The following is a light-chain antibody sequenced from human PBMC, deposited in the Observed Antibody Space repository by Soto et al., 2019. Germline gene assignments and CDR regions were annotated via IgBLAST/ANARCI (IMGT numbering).Light chain of an antibody. Sequence: EIVLTQSPGTLSLSPGQRATLSCRASQSVSSSYLAWYQHKCGQAPRLLMFGTGSRATGIPDRFRGTGSGTDFTLIINRLETEDFAVYYCQQYSSTPHTFGKGTKVDI. CDR2: GTG. J-gene: IGKJ2*01. V-gene: IGKV3-20*01. CDR1: QSVSSSY. CDR3: QQYSSTPHT.